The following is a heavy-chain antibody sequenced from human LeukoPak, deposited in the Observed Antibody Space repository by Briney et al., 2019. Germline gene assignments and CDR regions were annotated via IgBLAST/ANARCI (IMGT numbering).Heavy chain of an antibody. J-gene: IGHJ4*02. CDR1: GYTFTGYY. D-gene: IGHD1-20*01. CDR2: INPNSGGT. V-gene: IGHV1-2*02. Sequence: GASVKVSCKASGYTFTGYYIHWVRQAPGQGLEWMGWINPNSGGTNSAQKFQGRVTLTRDTSTSTAYMELSRLTSDDTAVYYCARDQWGTVIIGTLPFDYWGQGTLVTVSS. CDR3: ARDQWGTVIIGTLPFDY.